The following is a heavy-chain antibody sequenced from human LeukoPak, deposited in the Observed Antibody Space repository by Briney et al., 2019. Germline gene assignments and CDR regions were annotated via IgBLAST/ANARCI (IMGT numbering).Heavy chain of an antibody. J-gene: IGHJ4*02. CDR1: GFTFSSYA. Sequence: GGSLRLSCVASGFTFSSYAMSWVRQAPGKGLEWVSAISVTGGNIYYANSVKGRFTISRDNSKNTLYLQVNSLRAEDTAVYYCAKGGKWDVTPFDYWGQGTLVTVSS. CDR3: AKGGKWDVTPFDY. D-gene: IGHD1-26*01. V-gene: IGHV3-23*01. CDR2: ISVTGGNI.